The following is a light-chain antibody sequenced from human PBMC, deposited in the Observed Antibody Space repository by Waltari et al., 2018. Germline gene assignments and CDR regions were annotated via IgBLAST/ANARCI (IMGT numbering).Light chain of an antibody. V-gene: IGLV1-40*01. CDR1: SSNIGAGYD. Sequence: QSVLTQPPSVSGAPGQRVTISCTGNSSNIGAGYDVHWYQQLPGTAPKLLIYGNSNRPSGVPARCSGSKSGTSASLAITGLQAEDEADYYCQSYDNNPYVVFGGGTKLTVL. J-gene: IGLJ2*01. CDR3: QSYDNNPYVV. CDR2: GNS.